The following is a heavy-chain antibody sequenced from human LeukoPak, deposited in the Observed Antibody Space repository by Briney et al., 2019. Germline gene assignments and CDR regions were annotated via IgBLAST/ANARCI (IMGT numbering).Heavy chain of an antibody. CDR1: GGSISSYY. CDR2: IYYSGST. V-gene: IGHV4-59*01. J-gene: IGHJ4*02. D-gene: IGHD3-16*02. CDR3: ARGGYDYVWGSYRYTLFDY. Sequence: SETLSLTCTVSGGSISSYYWSWIRQPPGKGLEWIGYIYYSGSTNYNPSLKSRVTISVDTSKNQFSLRLSSVTAADTAVYYCARGGYDYVWGSYRYTLFDYWGQGTLVTVSS.